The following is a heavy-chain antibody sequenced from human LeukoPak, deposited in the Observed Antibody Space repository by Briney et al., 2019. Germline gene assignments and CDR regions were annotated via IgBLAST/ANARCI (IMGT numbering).Heavy chain of an antibody. CDR2: ISYDGSNK. CDR3: ARHTPYWFDP. D-gene: IGHD2-15*01. Sequence: GGSLRLSCAASGFTFSSYGMHWVRQAPGKGLEWVAVISYDGSNKYYADSVKGRFTISRDNSKNTLYLQMNSQRAEDTAVYYYARHTPYWFDPWGQGTLVTVSS. J-gene: IGHJ5*02. CDR1: GFTFSSYG. V-gene: IGHV3-30*03.